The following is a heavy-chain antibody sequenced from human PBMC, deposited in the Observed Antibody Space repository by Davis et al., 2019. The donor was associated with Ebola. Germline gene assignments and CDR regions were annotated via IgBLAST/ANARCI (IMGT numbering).Heavy chain of an antibody. Sequence: MPSETLSLTCAVYGRSFSGYYWSWIRQPPGKGLEWIGEINHSGSTNYNPSLKSRVTISVDTSKNQFSLKLSSVTAADTAVYYCARTTYSKKYFDLWGRGTLVTVSS. V-gene: IGHV4-34*01. CDR2: INHSGST. CDR1: GRSFSGYY. J-gene: IGHJ2*01. D-gene: IGHD4-11*01. CDR3: ARTTYSKKYFDL.